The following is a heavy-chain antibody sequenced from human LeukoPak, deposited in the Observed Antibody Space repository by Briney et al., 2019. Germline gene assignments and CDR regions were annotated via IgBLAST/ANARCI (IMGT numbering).Heavy chain of an antibody. J-gene: IGHJ4*02. CDR2: IYHSGST. V-gene: IGHV4-38-2*02. CDR1: GYSISSGYY. D-gene: IGHD3-9*01. Sequence: PSETLSLTCTVSGYSISSGYYWGWIRQPPGKGLEWIGSIYHSGSTNYNPSLKSRLTISLDTSKNQFSLKLSSVTAADTAVYYCARGRAYFDWGQGTLVTVSS. CDR3: ARGRAYFD.